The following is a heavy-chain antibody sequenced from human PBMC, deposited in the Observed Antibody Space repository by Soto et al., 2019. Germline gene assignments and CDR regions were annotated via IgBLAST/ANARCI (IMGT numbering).Heavy chain of an antibody. CDR1: GFRFSIYS. Sequence: VQLVESGGTLVQPGGSLRLSCAASGFRFSIYSMNWVRQAPGKGLEWSAYITSDTKTIKYADSVRGRFTISRDNGKNSVYLQMNSLRDEDTAVYYCARSVEGHFDYWGQGTVVTVAA. CDR2: ITSDTKTI. J-gene: IGHJ4*02. V-gene: IGHV3-48*02. CDR3: ARSVEGHFDY. D-gene: IGHD6-19*01.